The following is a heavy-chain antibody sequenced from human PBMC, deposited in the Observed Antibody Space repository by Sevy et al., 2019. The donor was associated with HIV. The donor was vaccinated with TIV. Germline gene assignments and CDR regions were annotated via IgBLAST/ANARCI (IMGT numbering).Heavy chain of an antibody. CDR3: ARRTGIFGVVIHPFDY. Sequence: SETLSLTCTVSGGSISSSSYYWGWIRQPPGKGLEWIGSIYYSGSTYYNPSLKSRVTISVDTSKNQFSLKLSSVTAADTAVYYCARRTGIFGVVIHPFDYWGQGTLVTVSS. V-gene: IGHV4-39*01. J-gene: IGHJ4*02. D-gene: IGHD3-3*01. CDR2: IYYSGST. CDR1: GGSISSSSYY.